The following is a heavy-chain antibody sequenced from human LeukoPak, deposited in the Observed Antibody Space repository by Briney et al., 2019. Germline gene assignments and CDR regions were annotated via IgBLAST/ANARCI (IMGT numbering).Heavy chain of an antibody. V-gene: IGHV4-34*01. J-gene: IGHJ4*02. D-gene: IGHD2-15*01. Sequence: SETLSLTCAVYGGSFSGYYWSWIRQPPGKGLEWIGEINHSGSTNYNPSLKSRVTISVDTSKNQFSLKLSSVTAEDTAVYFCAAFIATKLDYWGQGILVSVSS. CDR1: GGSFSGYY. CDR3: AAFIATKLDY. CDR2: INHSGST.